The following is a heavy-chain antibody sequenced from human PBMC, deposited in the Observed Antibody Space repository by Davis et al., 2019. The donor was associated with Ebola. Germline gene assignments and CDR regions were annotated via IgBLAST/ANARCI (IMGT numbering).Heavy chain of an antibody. J-gene: IGHJ4*02. CDR2: VYYSGIA. Sequence: PSETLSLTCTVSGDSLSTYYWTWIRQAPGKGLEWVGCVYYSGIAIYNPSLESRFTITVDTSKNQFSLHLSSVTAADTAVYFCARGKAGAAHWGQGARVTVSS. V-gene: IGHV4-59*01. D-gene: IGHD1-26*01. CDR3: ARGKAGAAH. CDR1: GDSLSTYY.